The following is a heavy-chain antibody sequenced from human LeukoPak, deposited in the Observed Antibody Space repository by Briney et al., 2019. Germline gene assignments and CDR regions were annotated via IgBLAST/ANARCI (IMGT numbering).Heavy chain of an antibody. V-gene: IGHV3-73*01. CDR1: GFTFSGSA. J-gene: IGHJ5*02. D-gene: IGHD5-24*01. CDR2: IRSKANSYAT. CDR3: TRRKPAETNWFDP. Sequence: PGGSLRLSCAASGFTFSGSAMHWVRQASGKGLEWVGRIRSKANSYATAYAASVKGRFTISRDDSKNTAYLQMNSLKTEDTAVYYCTRRKPAETNWFDPWGQGTLVTVSS.